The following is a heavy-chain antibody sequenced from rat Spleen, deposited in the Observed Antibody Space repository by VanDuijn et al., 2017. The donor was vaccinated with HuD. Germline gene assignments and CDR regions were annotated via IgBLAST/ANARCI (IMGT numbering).Heavy chain of an antibody. Sequence: EVQLVESGGGLVQPGRSLKLSCAASGFTFSNYGMHWIRQAPGKGLEWVASITNAAGKVHYPDSVKGRFTGSRENAKSTLYLQMDSLRSEDTATYYCARPTYYGYNYFDYWGQGVMVTVSS. CDR2: ITNAAGKV. J-gene: IGHJ2*01. CDR3: ARPTYYGYNYFDY. V-gene: IGHV5S13*01. D-gene: IGHD1-9*01. CDR1: GFTFSNYG.